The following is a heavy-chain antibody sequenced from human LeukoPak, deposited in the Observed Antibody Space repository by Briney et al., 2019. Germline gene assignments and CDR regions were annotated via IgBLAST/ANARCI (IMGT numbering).Heavy chain of an antibody. CDR2: IYYSGST. CDR3: ARSMVRGVIVFDY. D-gene: IGHD3-10*01. Sequence: SETLSLTCAVYGGSFSGYYWSWIRQPPGKGLEWIGYIYYSGSTNYNPSLKSRVTISVDTSKNQFSLKLSSVTAADTAVYYCARSMVRGVIVFDYWGQGTLVTVSS. J-gene: IGHJ4*02. V-gene: IGHV4-59*01. CDR1: GGSFSGYY.